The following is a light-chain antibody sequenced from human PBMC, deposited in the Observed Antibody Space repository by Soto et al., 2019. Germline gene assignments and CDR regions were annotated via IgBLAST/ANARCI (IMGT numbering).Light chain of an antibody. J-gene: IGKJ4*01. V-gene: IGKV1-39*01. CDR2: IAS. CDR3: QQTSSFPLS. Sequence: IQMSQSPSSLSASVGDRVSITCRASQSVNNNYANWYQQKPGEAPKLLIYIASGLQSGVPSRFNGSRSGTDFTLHINSLQPDDVATYFCQQTSSFPLSFGGGTKVDIK. CDR1: QSVNNNY.